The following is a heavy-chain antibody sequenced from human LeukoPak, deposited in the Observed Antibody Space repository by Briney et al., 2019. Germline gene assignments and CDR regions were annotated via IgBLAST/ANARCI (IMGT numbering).Heavy chain of an antibody. CDR1: GGSISDYY. V-gene: IGHV4-59*01. D-gene: IGHD3-10*01. CDR3: ASSYGSGIHHY. Sequence: SETLSLTCTVSGGSISDYYWSWLRQPPGKGLEYIGYIYYSGSTNYNPSLKSRVTISVDTSKNQFSLKLSSVTAADTAVYYCASSYGSGIHHYWGQGTLVTVSS. J-gene: IGHJ4*02. CDR2: IYYSGST.